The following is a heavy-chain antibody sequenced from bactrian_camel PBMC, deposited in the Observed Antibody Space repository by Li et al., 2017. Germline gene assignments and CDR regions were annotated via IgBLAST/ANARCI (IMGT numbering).Heavy chain of an antibody. CDR3: AASVGACYGKIGYGLDSRDFRH. CDR1: GHSRGSNC. Sequence: HVQLVESGGGSVQTGGSLRLSCVVSGHSRGSNCVGWYRLPPGRAPAEREGIAAIRRSGGETWYAGSVKGRFTISQDSARNTVYLQMNNLQPEDTATYYCAASVGACYGKIGYGLDSRDFRHWGQGTQVTVS. J-gene: IGHJ4*01. D-gene: IGHD3*01. V-gene: IGHV3-3*01. CDR2: IRRSGGET.